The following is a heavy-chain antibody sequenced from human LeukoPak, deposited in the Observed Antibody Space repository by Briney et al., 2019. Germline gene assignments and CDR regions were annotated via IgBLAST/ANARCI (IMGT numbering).Heavy chain of an antibody. V-gene: IGHV4-39*01. D-gene: IGHD3-22*01. J-gene: IGHJ4*02. Sequence: KPSETLSLTCTVSGGSISSSSYYWGWIRQPPGKGLEWIGSIYYSGSTYYNPSLKSRVTISVDTSKNQFSLKLNSVTAADTAVYYCARYNVLDSSGYYYFDYWGQGTLVTVSS. CDR3: ARYNVLDSSGYYYFDY. CDR2: IYYSGST. CDR1: GGSISSSSYY.